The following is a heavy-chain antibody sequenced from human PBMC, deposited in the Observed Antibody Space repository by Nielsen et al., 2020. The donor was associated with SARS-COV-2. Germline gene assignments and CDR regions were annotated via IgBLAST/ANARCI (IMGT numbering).Heavy chain of an antibody. J-gene: IGHJ3*02. CDR1: GGSVSSGSHY. CDR2: IYYSGST. Sequence: SETLSLTCTVSGGSVSSGSHYWNWIRQPPGKGLEWIGYIYYSGSTNYNPSLKSRVTISVDTSKNQFSLKLRSVNAADTAVYYCARDRGSTSDAFDIWGQGTMVTVSS. V-gene: IGHV4-61*01. CDR3: ARDRGSTSDAFDI. D-gene: IGHD6-6*01.